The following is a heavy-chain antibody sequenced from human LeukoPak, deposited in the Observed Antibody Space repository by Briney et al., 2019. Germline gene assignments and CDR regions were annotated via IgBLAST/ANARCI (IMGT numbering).Heavy chain of an antibody. CDR3: AKDRDMITFGGA. CDR1: GFTFSSYA. D-gene: IGHD3-16*01. Sequence: GGPLRLSCAASGFTFSSYAMSWVREAPGKGLEWVSAISGSGGSTFYADSVRGRFTISRDNSKNTLYLQMNSLRAEDTAVYYCAKDRDMITFGGAWGQGTLVTVSS. CDR2: ISGSGGST. J-gene: IGHJ5*02. V-gene: IGHV3-23*01.